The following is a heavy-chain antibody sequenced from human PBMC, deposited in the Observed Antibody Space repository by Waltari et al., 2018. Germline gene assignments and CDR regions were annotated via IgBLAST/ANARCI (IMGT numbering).Heavy chain of an antibody. Sequence: QVQLQESGPGLVKPSETLSLTCAVSGYSISSGYYWGWIRQPPGRGREGRGWMNPNRRNTGYAQKFKGRGTITRNTAISTAYMELSSLRSEDTAVYYCASAGSSSSWYVSDAFDIWGQGTMVTVSS. V-gene: IGHV1-8*01. D-gene: IGHD6-13*01. CDR3: ASAGSSSSWYVSDAFDI. CDR1: GYSISSGY. CDR2: MNPNRRNT. J-gene: IGHJ3*02.